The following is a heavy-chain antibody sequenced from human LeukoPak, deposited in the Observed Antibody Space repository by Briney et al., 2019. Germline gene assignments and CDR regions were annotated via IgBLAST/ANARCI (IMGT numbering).Heavy chain of an antibody. CDR2: IKQDGSEK. CDR1: GFTFSSYW. V-gene: IGHV3-7*01. Sequence: GGSLRLSCAVSGFTFSSYWMAWVRQAPGKGLEWVANIKQDGSEKYYVDSVKGRFTVSRDKAKNSLYLQMDSLRAEDTAVYYCARDRLAATLDYWGQGTLVTVSS. CDR3: ARDRLAATLDY. J-gene: IGHJ4*02. D-gene: IGHD6-13*01.